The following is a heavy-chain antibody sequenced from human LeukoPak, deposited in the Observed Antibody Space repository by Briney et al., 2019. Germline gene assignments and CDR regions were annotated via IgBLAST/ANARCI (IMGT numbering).Heavy chain of an antibody. CDR3: ARHPRY. J-gene: IGHJ4*02. V-gene: IGHV3-30*19. CDR2: ISYDGSNK. CDR1: GFTFSSYG. Sequence: QAGGSLRLSCAASGFTFSSYGMHWVRQAPGKGLEWVAVISYDGSNKYYADSVKGRFTISRDNSKNTLYLQMNSLRAEDTAVYYCARHPRYWGQGTLVTVSS.